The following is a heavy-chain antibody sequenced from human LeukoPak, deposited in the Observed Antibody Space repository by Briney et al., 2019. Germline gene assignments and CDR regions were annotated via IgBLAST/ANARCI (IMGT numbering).Heavy chain of an antibody. Sequence: SEALSLTCAVYGGSFSGYYWSWIRQPPGKGLEWIGEINHSGSTNYNPSLKSRVTISVDTSKNQFSLKLSSVTAADTAVYYCARLMTTSAYYYYYGMDVWGQGTTVTVSS. J-gene: IGHJ6*02. CDR1: GGSFSGYY. D-gene: IGHD4-11*01. V-gene: IGHV4-34*01. CDR2: INHSGST. CDR3: ARLMTTSAYYYYYGMDV.